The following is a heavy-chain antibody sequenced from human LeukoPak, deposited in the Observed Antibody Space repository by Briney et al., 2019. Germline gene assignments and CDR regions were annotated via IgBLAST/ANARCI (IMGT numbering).Heavy chain of an antibody. D-gene: IGHD2-2*01. J-gene: IGHJ5*02. CDR3: ARTVPAAMMSWWFDP. V-gene: IGHV4-59*08. Sequence: SETLSLTCTVSGGSISSYYWSWIRQPPGKGLEWIGYIYYSGSTNYNPSLKSRVTISVDTSKNQFSLKLSPVTAADTAVYYCARTVPAAMMSWWFDPWGQGTLVTVSS. CDR1: GGSISSYY. CDR2: IYYSGST.